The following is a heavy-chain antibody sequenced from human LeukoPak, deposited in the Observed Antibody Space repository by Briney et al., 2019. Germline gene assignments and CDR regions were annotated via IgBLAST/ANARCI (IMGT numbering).Heavy chain of an antibody. D-gene: IGHD6-6*01. CDR3: ARGAARWEGNWFDP. V-gene: IGHV1-69*04. Sequence: ASVKVSCKASGGTFSSYAISWVRQAPGQGLEWMGRIIPILGIANYAQKFQARVTITADKSTSTAYMELSSLRSEDTAVYYCARGAARWEGNWFDPWGQGTLVTVSS. CDR2: IIPILGIA. J-gene: IGHJ5*02. CDR1: GGTFSSYA.